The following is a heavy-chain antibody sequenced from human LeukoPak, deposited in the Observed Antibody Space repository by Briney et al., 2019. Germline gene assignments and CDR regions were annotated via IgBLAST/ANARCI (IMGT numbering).Heavy chain of an antibody. D-gene: IGHD5-12*01. Sequence: GGSLRLSCAASGFTFSSYWMHWVRQAPGKGLVWVSRLNSDGTNTYHADSVEGRVTISRDNAKNTVYLEMNSLRAEDTAVYYCARGGLRNWYFDLWGRGTLVTVSS. CDR2: LNSDGTNT. J-gene: IGHJ2*01. V-gene: IGHV3-74*01. CDR3: ARGGLRNWYFDL. CDR1: GFTFSSYW.